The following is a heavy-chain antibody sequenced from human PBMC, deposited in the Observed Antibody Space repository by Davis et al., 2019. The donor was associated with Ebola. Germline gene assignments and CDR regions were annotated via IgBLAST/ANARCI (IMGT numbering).Heavy chain of an antibody. Sequence: GESLKISCAASGFTFSSYWMSWVRQAPGKGLEWVANIKQDGSEKYYVDSVKGRFTISRDNAKNSLYLQMNSLRAEDTAVYYCARADYYGSGSYIGGYYYYGMDVWGQRTTVTVSS. J-gene: IGHJ6*02. CDR3: ARADYYGSGSYIGGYYYYGMDV. CDR2: IKQDGSEK. V-gene: IGHV3-7*01. D-gene: IGHD3-10*01. CDR1: GFTFSSYW.